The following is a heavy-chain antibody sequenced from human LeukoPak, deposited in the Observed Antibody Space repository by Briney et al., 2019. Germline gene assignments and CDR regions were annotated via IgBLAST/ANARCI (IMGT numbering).Heavy chain of an antibody. J-gene: IGHJ1*01. V-gene: IGHV1-46*01. CDR3: AREGGYYGSGSYFKNREYFQH. D-gene: IGHD3-10*01. CDR1: GYTFTSYY. Sequence: TSVKVSCKASGYTFTSYYMHWVRQAPGQGLEWMGIINPSGGSTSYAQKFQGRVTMTRDTSTSTVYMELSSLRSEDTAVYYCAREGGYYGSGSYFKNREYFQHWGQGTLVTVSS. CDR2: INPSGGST.